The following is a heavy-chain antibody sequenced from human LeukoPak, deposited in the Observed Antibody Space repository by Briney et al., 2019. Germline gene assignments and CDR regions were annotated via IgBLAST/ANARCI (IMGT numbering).Heavy chain of an antibody. D-gene: IGHD6-13*01. J-gene: IGHJ5*02. CDR3: ARKQHLVEFDP. CDR1: GGTISSYY. Sequence: PSETLSLTCTVSGGTISSYYWSWIRQPPGKGLEWIGYIYYSGSTNYNPSLKSRVTISVDTSKNQFSLKLSSVTAADTAVYYCARKQHLVEFDPWGQGTLVSVSS. CDR2: IYYSGST. V-gene: IGHV4-59*08.